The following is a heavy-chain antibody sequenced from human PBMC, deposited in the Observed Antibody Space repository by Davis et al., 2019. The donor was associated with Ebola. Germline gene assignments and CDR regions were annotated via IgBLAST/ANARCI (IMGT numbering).Heavy chain of an antibody. CDR1: GGSFSGYY. D-gene: IGHD3-3*02. J-gene: IGHJ4*02. CDR2: INHSGST. CDR3: AGQTSNFDY. Sequence: MPGGSLRLSCAVYGGSFSGYYWSWIRQPPGKGLEWIGEINHSGSTNYNPSLKSRVTISVDTSKNQFSLKLSSVTAADTAVYYCAGQTSNFDYWGQGTLVTVSS. V-gene: IGHV4-34*01.